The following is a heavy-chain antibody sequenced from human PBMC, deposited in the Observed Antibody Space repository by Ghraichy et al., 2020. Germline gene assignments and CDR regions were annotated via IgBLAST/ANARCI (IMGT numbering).Heavy chain of an antibody. CDR2: IYYSGST. D-gene: IGHD3-22*01. CDR3: ARHVADSSWYSYYFDY. Sequence: SETLSLTCTVSGGSISRSSYYWGWIRQPPGKGLEWVGSIYYSGSTFRNPSLKSRVTISVDTSKNQFSLRLTSVTAADTAVYYCARHVADSSWYSYYFDYWRQGTLVTVSS. V-gene: IGHV4-39*01. CDR1: GGSISRSSYY. J-gene: IGHJ4*02.